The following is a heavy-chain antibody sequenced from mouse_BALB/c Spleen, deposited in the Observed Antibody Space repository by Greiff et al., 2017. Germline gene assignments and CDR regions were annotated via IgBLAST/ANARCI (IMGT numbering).Heavy chain of an antibody. CDR3: ARALFYGNYDY. CDR1: GFTFSSYA. D-gene: IGHD2-1*01. J-gene: IGHJ2*01. Sequence: EVQRVESGGGLVKPGGSLKLSCAASGFTFSSYAMSWVRQTPEKRLEWVASISSGGSTYYPDSVKGRFTISRDNARNILYLQMSSLRSEDTAMYYCARALFYGNYDYWGQGTTLTVSS. CDR2: ISSGGST. V-gene: IGHV5-6-5*01.